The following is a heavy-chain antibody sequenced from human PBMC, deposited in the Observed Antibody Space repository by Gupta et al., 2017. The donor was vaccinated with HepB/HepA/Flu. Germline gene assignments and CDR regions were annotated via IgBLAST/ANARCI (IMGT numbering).Heavy chain of an antibody. CDR2: INSDGSST. Sequence: EVQLVESGGGLVQPGGSLRLSCAASGFTFSSYWMHWVRQAPGKGLVWVSRINSDGSSTSYADSVKGRFTISRDNAKNTLYLQMNSLRAEDTAVYYCARGPKYYDFWSGYYDYWGQGTLVTVSS. J-gene: IGHJ4*02. V-gene: IGHV3-74*01. D-gene: IGHD3-3*01. CDR1: GFTFSSYW. CDR3: ARGPKYYDFWSGYYDY.